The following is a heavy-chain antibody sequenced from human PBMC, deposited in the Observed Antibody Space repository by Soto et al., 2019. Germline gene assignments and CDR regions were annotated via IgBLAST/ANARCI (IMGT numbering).Heavy chain of an antibody. Sequence: ASVKVPCKASGYTFTSYYMHWVRQAPGQGLEWMGIIDPSGGGTSYAQKFQGRLTMTRDTSTSTAYMELSSLRSEDTAVYYCARDRVDCSGGNCWRSVEDTWGQGTLVTVSS. CDR1: GYTFTSYY. D-gene: IGHD2-15*01. CDR3: ARDRVDCSGGNCWRSVEDT. V-gene: IGHV1-46*01. CDR2: IDPSGGGT. J-gene: IGHJ5*02.